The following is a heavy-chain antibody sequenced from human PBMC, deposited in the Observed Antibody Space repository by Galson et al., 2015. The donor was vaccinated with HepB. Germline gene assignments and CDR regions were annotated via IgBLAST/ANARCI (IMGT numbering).Heavy chain of an antibody. CDR1: GFTFSSYA. CDR2: ISSNGGST. V-gene: IGHV3-64D*06. J-gene: IGHJ4*02. CDR3: VKSSGLSSQLYYFDY. Sequence: SLRLSCAASGFTFSSYAMHWVRQAPGKGLEYVSAISSNGGSTYYADSVKGRFTISRDNSKNTLYLQMSSLRAEDTAVYYCVKSSGLSSQLYYFDYWGQGTLVTVSS. D-gene: IGHD1-1*01.